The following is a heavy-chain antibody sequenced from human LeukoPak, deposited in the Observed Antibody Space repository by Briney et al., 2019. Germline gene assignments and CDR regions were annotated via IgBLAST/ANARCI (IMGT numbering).Heavy chain of an antibody. Sequence: SETLSLTCAVSGYSISSGYYWGWIRQPPGKGLEWIGSIYHSGSTYYNPSLKSRVTISVDTSKNQFSLKLSSVTAADTAVYYCARGVAARPNRSYYYYYYMDVWGKGTTVTVSS. J-gene: IGHJ6*03. D-gene: IGHD6-6*01. CDR2: IYHSGST. CDR1: GYSISSGYY. CDR3: ARGVAARPNRSYYYYYYMDV. V-gene: IGHV4-38-2*01.